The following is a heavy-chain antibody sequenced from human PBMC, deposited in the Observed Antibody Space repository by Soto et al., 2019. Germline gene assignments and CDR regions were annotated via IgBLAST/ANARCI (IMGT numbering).Heavy chain of an antibody. CDR2: ISYSGST. Sequence: PSETLSLTCTVSGGSISSYYWIWIWQPPGKGLEWIGYISYSGSTNYNPSLKIRPTISVATSKNQFSLKLRSVTGADTAVSYCARASPYGDYALDYSGQGTLVTVSS. V-gene: IGHV4-59*01. CDR3: ARASPYGDYALDY. J-gene: IGHJ4*02. CDR1: GGSISSYY. D-gene: IGHD4-17*01.